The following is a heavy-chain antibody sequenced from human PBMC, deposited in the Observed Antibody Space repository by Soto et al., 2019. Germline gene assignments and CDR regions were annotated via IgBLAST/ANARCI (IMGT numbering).Heavy chain of an antibody. J-gene: IGHJ6*02. D-gene: IGHD3-10*01. CDR3: AKALSRRWFGELLHHYYYGMDL. Sequence: GGSLRLTCAATGFTFRCYDMQCARPAPGKGLECVARISSDGCSNSYADSVKGRFTISRDNSKNALYLQMNSLRAEDTAVYYCAKALSRRWFGELLHHYYYGMDLWGQGTT. CDR1: GFTFRCYD. V-gene: IGHV3-30*18. CDR2: ISSDGCSN.